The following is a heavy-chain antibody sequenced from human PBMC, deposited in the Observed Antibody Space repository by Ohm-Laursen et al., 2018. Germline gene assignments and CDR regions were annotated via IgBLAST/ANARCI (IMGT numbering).Heavy chain of an antibody. CDR2: IHYSGST. CDR1: GGSISSYY. V-gene: IGHV4-59*12. CDR3: SRLTYDFWSGYYMDY. D-gene: IGHD3-3*01. Sequence: TLSLTCTVSGGSISSYYWSWLRQPQGKGLEWIGDIHYSGSTNYNPSLKSRVTTSVDTSKNQFSLKLSSVTAADTAVYYWSRLTYDFWSGYYMDYWGQGTLVTVSS. J-gene: IGHJ4*02.